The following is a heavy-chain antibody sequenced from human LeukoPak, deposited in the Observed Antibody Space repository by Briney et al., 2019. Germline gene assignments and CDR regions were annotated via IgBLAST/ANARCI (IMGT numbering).Heavy chain of an antibody. CDR1: GYTFTGYY. CDR2: INPNSGGT. V-gene: IGHV1-2*02. D-gene: IGHD3-9*01. Sequence: ASVKVSCKASGYTFTGYYMHWVRQAPGQGLEWMGWINPNSGGTNYAQKFQGRVTMTRDTSISTAYMELSRLRSDDTAVYYCARDGPCYDILTRSGGDYWGQGTLVTVSS. J-gene: IGHJ4*02. CDR3: ARDGPCYDILTRSGGDY.